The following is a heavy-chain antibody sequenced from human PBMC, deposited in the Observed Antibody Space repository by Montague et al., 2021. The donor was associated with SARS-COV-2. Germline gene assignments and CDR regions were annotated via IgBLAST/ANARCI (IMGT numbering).Heavy chain of an antibody. CDR3: AREYFDSSGLAWIDP. V-gene: IGHV4-59*01. Sequence: TKYNPSLESRVSISVDTSKNQFSLKLTSGSAADTAVYYCAREYFDSSGLAWIDPWGQGTLVIVYS. D-gene: IGHD3-22*01. J-gene: IGHJ5*02. CDR2: T.